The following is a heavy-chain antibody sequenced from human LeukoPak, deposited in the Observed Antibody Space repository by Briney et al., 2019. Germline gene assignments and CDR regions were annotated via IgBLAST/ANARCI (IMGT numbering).Heavy chain of an antibody. V-gene: IGHV3-30*02. CDR3: ATDANWGFDY. Sequence: PLGSLRLSCAASGFTFSSYGMHWVRQSPCKGLEWVAFIRYDGSNKYYADSVKGRFTISRDNSKNTLYLQMNSLRAEDTAVYYCATDANWGFDYWGQGTLVTVSS. J-gene: IGHJ4*02. CDR1: GFTFSSYG. D-gene: IGHD7-27*01. CDR2: IRYDGSNK.